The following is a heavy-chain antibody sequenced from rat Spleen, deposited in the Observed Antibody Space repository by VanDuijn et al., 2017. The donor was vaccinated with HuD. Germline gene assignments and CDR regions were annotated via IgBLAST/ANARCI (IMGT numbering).Heavy chain of an antibody. V-gene: IGHV5-58*01. CDR3: TTQWELYH. D-gene: IGHD5-1*01. CDR2: ISPDGGST. CDR1: EFTISYYW. Sequence: EVQLVETGGGLVQPGRSLKLSCVASEFTISYYWMYWVRQAPGEGLEWISSISPDGGSTYYPDSVKGRFTISRNNAENTVYLQMNSLRSEDTATYYCTTQWELYHWGQGVMVTVSS. J-gene: IGHJ2*01.